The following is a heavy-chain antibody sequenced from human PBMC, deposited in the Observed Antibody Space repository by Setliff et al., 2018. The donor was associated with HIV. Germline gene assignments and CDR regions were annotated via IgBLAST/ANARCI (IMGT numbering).Heavy chain of an antibody. CDR1: GDSITSHY. D-gene: IGHD6-19*01. J-gene: IGHJ4*02. V-gene: IGHV4-59*11. Sequence: SETLSLTCSVSGDSITSHYWSWIWQPPGKGLEWIGYIYFTGSTNYNPSLKSRVTISVDTSKNQFSLKLSSVTAADTAVYYCARLFRWLQFPDRFDSWGQGALVTVSS. CDR3: ARLFRWLQFPDRFDS. CDR2: IYFTGST.